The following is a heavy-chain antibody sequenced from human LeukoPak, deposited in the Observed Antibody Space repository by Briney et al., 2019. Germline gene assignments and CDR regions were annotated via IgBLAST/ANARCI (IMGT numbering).Heavy chain of an antibody. D-gene: IGHD3-9*01. Sequence: GGSLRLSCAASGFTFSSYSMNWVRQAPGKGLEWVSSISSSSSYIHYADSVKGRFTISRDNAKNSLYLQMNSLRAEDTAVYYCAKIPKTLTGSHPLGYWGQGTLVTVSS. V-gene: IGHV3-21*04. CDR1: GFTFSSYS. J-gene: IGHJ4*02. CDR3: AKIPKTLTGSHPLGY. CDR2: ISSSSSYI.